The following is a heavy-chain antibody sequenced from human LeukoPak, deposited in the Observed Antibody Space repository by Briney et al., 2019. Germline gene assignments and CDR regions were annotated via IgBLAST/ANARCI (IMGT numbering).Heavy chain of an antibody. CDR1: GGTFSSYA. J-gene: IGHJ6*03. V-gene: IGHV1-69*01. D-gene: IGHD2-2*01. CDR3: AIKYQLLPEYYYYYMDV. Sequence: SVKVSCKASGGTFSSYAISWVRQAPGQGLEWMGGIIPIFGTANYAQKFQGRVTITADESTSTAYMELSSLRSEDTAVYYCAIKYQLLPEYYYYYMDVWGKGTTVTVSS. CDR2: IIPIFGTA.